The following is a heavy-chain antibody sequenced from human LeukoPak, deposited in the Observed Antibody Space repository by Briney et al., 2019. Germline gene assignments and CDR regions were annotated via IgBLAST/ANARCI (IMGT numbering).Heavy chain of an antibody. CDR1: GFTFSNYA. CDR3: ARGSWDDYVWGSYRYPYFDY. Sequence: GGSLRLSCAASGFTFSNYAILWVRQAPGKGLEWVAVISYDGSSKNFADSVKGRFTISRDNSKNTLYLQMNSLRAEDTAVYYCARGSWDDYVWGSYRYPYFDYWGQGTLVTVSS. V-gene: IGHV3-30*14. CDR2: ISYDGSSK. D-gene: IGHD3-16*02. J-gene: IGHJ4*02.